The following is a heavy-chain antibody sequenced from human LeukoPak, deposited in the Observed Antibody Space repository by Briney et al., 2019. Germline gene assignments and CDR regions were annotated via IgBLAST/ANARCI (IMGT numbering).Heavy chain of an antibody. D-gene: IGHD5-18*01. CDR2: VHKYGSDK. Sequence: GGSLRHSCAASGFTFSSYWMSWVRQAPGKGLDWLANVHKYGSDKYYVDSVRGRFTISRDNAKNALYLQMDGLRAEDTAVYYRAALVTAVVTDVGLWGQGTLVTVSS. J-gene: IGHJ5*02. V-gene: IGHV3-7*01. CDR1: GFTFSSYW. CDR3: AALVTAVVTDVGL.